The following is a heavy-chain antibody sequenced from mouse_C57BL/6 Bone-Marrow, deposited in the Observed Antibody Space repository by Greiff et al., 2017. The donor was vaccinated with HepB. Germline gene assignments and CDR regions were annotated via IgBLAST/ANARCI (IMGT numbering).Heavy chain of an antibody. CDR1: GFTFSSYA. CDR3: ARDHDYYGSSYEGLWAMDY. J-gene: IGHJ4*01. CDR2: ISDGGSYT. Sequence: EVKLMESGGGLVKPGGSLKLSCAASGFTFSSYAMSWVRQTPEKRLEWVATISDGGSYTYYPDNVKGRFTISRDNAKNNLYLQMSNLKSEDTAMYYCARDHDYYGSSYEGLWAMDYWGQGTSVTVSS. D-gene: IGHD1-1*01. V-gene: IGHV5-4*01.